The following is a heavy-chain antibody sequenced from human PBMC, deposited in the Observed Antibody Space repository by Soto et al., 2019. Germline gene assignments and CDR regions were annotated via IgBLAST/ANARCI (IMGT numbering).Heavy chain of an antibody. CDR2: IKSKTDGGTT. V-gene: IGHV3-15*01. J-gene: IGHJ6*02. CDR3: TTGPMTTVTTGSLSYPSYYYYGMDV. CDR1: GFTFSNAW. Sequence: EVQLVESGGGLVKPGRSLRLSCAASGFTFSNAWMSWVRQAPGKGLEWVGRIKSKTDGGTTDYAAPVKGRFTISRDDSKNTLYLQMNSLKTEDTAVYYCTTGPMTTVTTGSLSYPSYYYYGMDVWGQGTTVTVSS. D-gene: IGHD4-17*01.